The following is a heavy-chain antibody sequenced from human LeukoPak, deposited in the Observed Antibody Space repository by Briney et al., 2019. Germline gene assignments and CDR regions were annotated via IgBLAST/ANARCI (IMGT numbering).Heavy chain of an antibody. D-gene: IGHD6-13*01. CDR1: GFTFSTYW. V-gene: IGHV3-74*01. J-gene: IGHJ4*02. Sequence: GGSLRLSCAASGFTFSTYWMHWVRQALGNGLVWVSHIDSDGSSATYGDSAKGRFTISRDNAKNTLYLQMSSLRAEDTAVYYCVRGTATTAGIDYWGQGTLVAVSS. CDR2: IDSDGSSA. CDR3: VRGTATTAGIDY.